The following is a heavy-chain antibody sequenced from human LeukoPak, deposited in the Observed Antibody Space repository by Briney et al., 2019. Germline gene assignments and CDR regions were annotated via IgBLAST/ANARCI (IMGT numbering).Heavy chain of an antibody. CDR3: ARQMVGYSFDF. D-gene: IGHD2-8*01. Sequence: SETLSLACILAADSSSSVWYDWGWIRQHPGKGLEWIGFIFYSGSTHYKPSLKSRVTISVDTSKNHFSLKLSAVTAADTSVYYCARQMVGYSFDFWGRGTLVTVSS. CDR1: ADSSSSVWYD. CDR2: IFYSGST. J-gene: IGHJ4*02. V-gene: IGHV4-31*03.